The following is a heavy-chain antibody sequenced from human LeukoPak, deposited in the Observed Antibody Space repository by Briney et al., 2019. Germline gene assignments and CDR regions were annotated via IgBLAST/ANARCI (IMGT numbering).Heavy chain of an antibody. V-gene: IGHV3-15*01. D-gene: IGHD3-10*01. CDR1: GFIFNNYY. J-gene: IGHJ4*02. Sequence: PGGSLRLSCAASGFIFNNYYMFWIRQAPGKGLEWVGRIKSKTDGGTTDYAAPVKGRFTISRDDSKNTQYLQMNSLKTEDTAVYYCTTSDPSYRGPYHFDYWGQGTLVTVSS. CDR3: TTSDPSYRGPYHFDY. CDR2: IKSKTDGGTT.